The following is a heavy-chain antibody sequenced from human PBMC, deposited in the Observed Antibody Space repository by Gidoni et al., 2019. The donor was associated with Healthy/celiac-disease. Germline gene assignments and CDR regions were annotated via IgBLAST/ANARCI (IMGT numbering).Heavy chain of an antibody. J-gene: IGHJ4*02. CDR1: GFTFSSYG. CDR2: ISGSGGST. V-gene: IGHV3-23*01. D-gene: IGHD3-22*01. Sequence: EVQLLESGGGLVQPGGSLRLSCAASGFTFSSYGMSWVRQAPGKGLEWVSAISGSGGSTYYADSVKGRLTISRDNSKSTLYLQMNSLRAEDTAVYYCSGYYYSGFDYWGQGTLVTVS. CDR3: SGYYYSGFDY.